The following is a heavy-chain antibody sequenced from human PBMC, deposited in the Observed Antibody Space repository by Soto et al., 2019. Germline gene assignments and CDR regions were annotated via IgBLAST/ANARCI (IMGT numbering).Heavy chain of an antibody. D-gene: IGHD2-8*01. Sequence: SETLSLTCAVSGGSISSGGYSWSWIRQPPGKGLEWIGYIYHSGSTYYNPSLKSRVTISVDRSKNQFSLKLSSVTAADTAVYYCARGGYCTNGVCSPFDYWGQGILVTVSS. CDR2: IYHSGST. CDR3: ARGGYCTNGVCSPFDY. CDR1: GGSISSGGYS. J-gene: IGHJ4*02. V-gene: IGHV4-30-2*01.